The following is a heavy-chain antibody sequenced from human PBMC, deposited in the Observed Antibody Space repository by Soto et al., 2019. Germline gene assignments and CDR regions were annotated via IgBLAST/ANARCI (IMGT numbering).Heavy chain of an antibody. CDR2: IIPIFGTA. CDR3: ARDRGYCSSTSCYDLDY. J-gene: IGHJ4*02. D-gene: IGHD2-2*01. CDR1: GGTFSSYA. V-gene: IGHV1-69*13. Sequence: SVKVSCKASGGTFSSYAISWVRQAPGQGLEWMGGIIPIFGTANYAQKFQGRVTITADESTSTAYMELSSLRSEDTVVYYCARDRGYCSSTSCYDLDYWGQGTLVTVSS.